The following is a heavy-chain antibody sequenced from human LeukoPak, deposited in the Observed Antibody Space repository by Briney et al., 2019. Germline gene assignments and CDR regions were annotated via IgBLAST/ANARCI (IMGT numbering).Heavy chain of an antibody. J-gene: IGHJ4*02. CDR3: ARAGSYRPNQEPDY. CDR2: INHSGST. D-gene: IGHD3-16*02. CDR1: GGSFSGYY. Sequence: PSETLSLTCAVYGGSFSGYYWSWIRQPPGKGLEWIGEINHSGSTNYNPSLKSRVTISVDTSKNQFSLKLSSVTAADTAVYYCARAGSYRPNQEPDYWGQGTLVTVSS. V-gene: IGHV4-34*01.